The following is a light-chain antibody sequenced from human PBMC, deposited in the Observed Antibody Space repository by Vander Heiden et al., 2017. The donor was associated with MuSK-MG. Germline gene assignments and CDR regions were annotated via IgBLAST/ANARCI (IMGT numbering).Light chain of an antibody. Sequence: QSALTQPASVSGSPGQPTTIPCSGLTNDVRGYLYVSWYQQYPGKDPTLFIYDVSYQPSGISCRFSASTSGNTATLTISELQPEDEADYYWLSCINGNTLDVVFGRGTRLTVL. CDR1: TNDVRGYLY. CDR2: DVS. V-gene: IGLV2-14*03. J-gene: IGLJ2*01. CDR3: LSCINGNTLDVV.